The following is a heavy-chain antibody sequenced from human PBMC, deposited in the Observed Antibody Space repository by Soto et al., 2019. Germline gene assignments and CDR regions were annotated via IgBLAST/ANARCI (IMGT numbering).Heavy chain of an antibody. CDR2: ISGSGGST. Sequence: EVQLLESGGGLVQPGGSLRLSCAASGFTFSSYAMSWVRQAPGKGMEWVSAISGSGGSTYYADSVKGRFTISRDNSKNTRYLQMNSLRADDTAVYYCSTGYSSGWYYYYYGMDVWGQGTTVTVSS. D-gene: IGHD6-19*01. CDR1: GFTFSSYA. CDR3: STGYSSGWYYYYYGMDV. J-gene: IGHJ6*02. V-gene: IGHV3-23*01.